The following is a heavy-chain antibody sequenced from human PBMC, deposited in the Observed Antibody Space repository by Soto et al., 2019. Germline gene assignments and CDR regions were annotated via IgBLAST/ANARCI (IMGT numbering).Heavy chain of an antibody. J-gene: IGHJ5*02. V-gene: IGHV1-18*01. D-gene: IGHD6-19*01. CDR3: ARGRRIAVAGTRGRFDP. Sequence: ASVKVSCKASGYTFTSYGISWVRQAPGQGLEWMGWISAYNGNTNYAQKLQGRVTMTTDTSTSTAYMELRSLRSDDTAVYYCARGRRIAVAGTRGRFDPWGQGTLVTVSS. CDR2: ISAYNGNT. CDR1: GYTFTSYG.